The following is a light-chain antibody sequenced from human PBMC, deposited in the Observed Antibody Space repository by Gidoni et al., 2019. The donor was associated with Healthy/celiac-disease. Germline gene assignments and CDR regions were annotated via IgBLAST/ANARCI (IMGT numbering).Light chain of an antibody. CDR1: QSVSSSY. CDR2: GAS. Sequence: MVLTLSPGTLPLSPGESATLTCRARQSVSSSYLAWYQQKPGQAPRLLIYGASSRATGIPDRFSGSGSGTDFTLTISRLEPEDFAVYYCQQYGSSRFTFGPGTKVDIK. CDR3: QQYGSSRFT. V-gene: IGKV3-20*01. J-gene: IGKJ3*01.